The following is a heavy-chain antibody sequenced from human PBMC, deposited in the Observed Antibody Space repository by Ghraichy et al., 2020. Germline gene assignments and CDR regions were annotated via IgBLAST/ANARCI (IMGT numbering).Heavy chain of an antibody. J-gene: IGHJ4*02. CDR3: ARSGLRFYDWLSEARYDFDY. D-gene: IGHD3-9*01. V-gene: IGHV3-21*01. Sequence: GESLNISCEASGFTFSDFNMNWVRQAPGKGLEWVSSISSTSSYIYYADAVQGRFTISRDNARNSLSLQMNSLRAEDSAIYYCARSGLRFYDWLSEARYDFDYWGQEARITVSS. CDR1: GFTFSDFN. CDR2: ISSTSSYI.